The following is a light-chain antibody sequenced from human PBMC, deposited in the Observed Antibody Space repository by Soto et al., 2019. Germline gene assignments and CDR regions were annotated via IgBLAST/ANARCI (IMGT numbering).Light chain of an antibody. CDR2: EVS. V-gene: IGLV2-14*01. CDR1: SSDVGGYNY. J-gene: IGLJ1*01. Sequence: QSVLTQPASVSGSPGQSITISCTGTSSDVGGYNYVSWYQQHPGKAPKLMIYEVSNRPSGVSNRFSGSKSGNTASLTISGLQAEDEADYYCSSYTSSRTPVFGTWTKVTXL. CDR3: SSYTSSRTPV.